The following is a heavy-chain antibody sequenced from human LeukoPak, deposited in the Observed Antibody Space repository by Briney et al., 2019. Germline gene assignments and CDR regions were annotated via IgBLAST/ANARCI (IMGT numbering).Heavy chain of an antibody. V-gene: IGHV3-30*04. J-gene: IGHJ4*02. CDR1: GFTFSSYA. CDR2: ISYDGSNK. Sequence: PGRSLRLSCAASGFTFSSYAMHWVRQAPGKGLEWVAVISYDGSNKYYADSVKGRFTISRDNSKNTLYLQMNSLRAEDTAVYYCARVRVLRYFDYWGQGTLVTVSS. CDR3: ARVRVLRYFDY. D-gene: IGHD3-9*01.